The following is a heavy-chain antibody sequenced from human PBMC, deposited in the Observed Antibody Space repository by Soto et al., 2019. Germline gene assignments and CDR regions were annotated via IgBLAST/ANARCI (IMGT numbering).Heavy chain of an antibody. Sequence: ASVKVSCKASGYTFSDFGVSWVRQAPGQGLEWMGWISAYNSNTNYAQKVQGRVSMTTDTSTKTAYMEVRSLRSDDTAVYYCARGGYYDSSGSRNYFYYGMNVWGQGTTVTVSS. D-gene: IGHD3-22*01. CDR1: GYTFSDFG. V-gene: IGHV1-18*01. CDR3: ARGGYYDSSGSRNYFYYGMNV. CDR2: ISAYNSNT. J-gene: IGHJ6*02.